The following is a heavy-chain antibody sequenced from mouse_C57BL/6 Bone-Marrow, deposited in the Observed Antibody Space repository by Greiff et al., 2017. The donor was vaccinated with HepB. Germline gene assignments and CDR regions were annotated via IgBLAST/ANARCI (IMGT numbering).Heavy chain of an antibody. Sequence: VQLQQSGPELVKPGASVKISCKASGYTFTDYYMNWVKQSHGKSLEWIGDINPNNGGTSYNQKFKGKATLTVDKSSSTAYMELRSLTSEDSAVYYCARSGYYGSSSLFDYWGQGTTLTVSS. J-gene: IGHJ2*01. D-gene: IGHD1-1*01. CDR2: INPNNGGT. V-gene: IGHV1-26*01. CDR3: ARSGYYGSSSLFDY. CDR1: GYTFTDYY.